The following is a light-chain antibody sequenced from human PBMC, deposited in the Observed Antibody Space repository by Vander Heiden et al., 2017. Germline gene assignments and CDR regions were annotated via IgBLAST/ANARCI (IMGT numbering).Light chain of an antibody. CDR1: NSGSKS. Sequence: SYVMTQPPSLSVSPGQTARITCGGKNSGSKSVDWSQQKSGQAPVLVVYDDSDRPSGIYERFSGSNSGNTATLTISRVEAGDEADDYCQVWDSSSDLYVVFGGGTKLTVL. CDR3: QVWDSSSDLYVV. V-gene: IGLV3-21*02. CDR2: DDS. J-gene: IGLJ2*01.